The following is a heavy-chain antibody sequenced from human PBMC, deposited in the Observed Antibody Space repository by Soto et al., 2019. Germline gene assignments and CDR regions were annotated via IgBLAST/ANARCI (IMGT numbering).Heavy chain of an antibody. CDR1: GYTFTSYA. J-gene: IGHJ5*02. Sequence: QVQLVQSGAEVKKPGASVKVSCKASGYTFTSYAMHWVRQAPGQRLEWMGWINAGNGNTNYSQKFQGRVTITRDTSASTAYMELSSLRSEDTAVYFCARRLERGLWFDPWGQGTLVTVSS. D-gene: IGHD1-1*01. CDR2: INAGNGNT. V-gene: IGHV1-3*01. CDR3: ARRLERGLWFDP.